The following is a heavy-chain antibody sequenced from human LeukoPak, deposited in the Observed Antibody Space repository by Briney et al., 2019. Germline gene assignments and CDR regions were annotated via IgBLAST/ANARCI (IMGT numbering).Heavy chain of an antibody. Sequence: GGSLRLSCAASGFTFSSYSMNWVRQAPGKGLEWVSSISSSSSYIYYADSVKGRFTISRDNAENSLYLQMNSLRAEDTAVYYCARDLPKYYDSSGYGDAFDIWGQGTMVTVSS. J-gene: IGHJ3*02. CDR1: GFTFSSYS. D-gene: IGHD3-22*01. V-gene: IGHV3-21*01. CDR3: ARDLPKYYDSSGYGDAFDI. CDR2: ISSSSSYI.